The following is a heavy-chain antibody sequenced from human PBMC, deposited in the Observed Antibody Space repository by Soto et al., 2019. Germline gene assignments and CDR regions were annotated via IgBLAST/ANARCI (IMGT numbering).Heavy chain of an antibody. Sequence: EVQLLESGGGLVQPGGSLRLSCAASGFTFSSFAMSWVRQAPGKGLDWVSAISASGAGTYYADSVRGRFTTATDNSTNTLYLQMSSLRAEDRAVYYCAKVDGFLWFELESWVQGTLVTVSS. CDR2: ISASGAGT. D-gene: IGHD3-10*01. V-gene: IGHV3-23*01. J-gene: IGHJ4*02. CDR1: GFTFSSFA. CDR3: AKVDGFLWFELES.